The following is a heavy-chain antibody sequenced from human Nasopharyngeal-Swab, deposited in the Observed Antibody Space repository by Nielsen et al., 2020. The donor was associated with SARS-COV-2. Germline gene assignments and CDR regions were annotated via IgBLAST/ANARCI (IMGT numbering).Heavy chain of an antibody. CDR2: IYHSGST. J-gene: IGHJ4*02. CDR1: GYSTSSGYY. V-gene: IGHV4-38-2*01. D-gene: IGHD6-13*01. Sequence: ESLKISCAVSGYSTSSGYYWGWLRQPPGKGLEWIGSIYHSGSTYYNPSLKSRVTISVDKSKNQFSLKLSPVTAADTAVYYCERTLSSSWYYFDYWGQGTLVTVSS. CDR3: ERTLSSSWYYFDY.